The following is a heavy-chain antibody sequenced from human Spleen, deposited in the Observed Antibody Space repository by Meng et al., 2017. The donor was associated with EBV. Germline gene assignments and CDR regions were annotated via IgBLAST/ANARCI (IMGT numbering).Heavy chain of an antibody. Sequence: QVQIEQWGAGLLKPAETLSLTCAVYGGSFSGYYWSWIRQSPGKGLEWIGEIHYRGNTEYNPSLKSRVTISGDTSRNQIFLELTSVTAADTAVYYCARDTEAPGTWFDYWGQGTLVTVSS. CDR3: ARDTEAPGTWFDY. J-gene: IGHJ4*02. CDR2: IHYRGNT. CDR1: GGSFSGYY. V-gene: IGHV4-34*02. D-gene: IGHD6-13*01.